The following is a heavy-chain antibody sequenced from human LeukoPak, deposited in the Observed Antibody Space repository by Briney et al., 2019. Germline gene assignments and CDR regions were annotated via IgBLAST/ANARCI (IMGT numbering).Heavy chain of an antibody. CDR1: GFTFSSYS. J-gene: IGHJ6*03. CDR2: ISSSSSYI. Sequence: PGGSLRLSCAASGFTFSSYSMNWVRQAPGKGLEWVSSISSSSSYIYYADSVKGRFTISRDNAKNSLYLQMNSLRAEDTAVYYCAREDTVTTPTYYYYYMDVWGKGTTVTVSS. CDR3: AREDTVTTPTYYYYYMDV. D-gene: IGHD4-17*01. V-gene: IGHV3-21*01.